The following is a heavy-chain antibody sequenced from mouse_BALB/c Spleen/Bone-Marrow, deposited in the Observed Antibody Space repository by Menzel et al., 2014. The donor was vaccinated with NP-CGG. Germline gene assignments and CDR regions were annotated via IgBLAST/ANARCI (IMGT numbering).Heavy chain of an antibody. D-gene: IGHD2-2*01. J-gene: IGHJ3*01. Sequence: QVQLQQPGTELMKPGASVKISCKATGYAFSTYWIQWIKQRPGHGLDWIGEIPPGTGNTNNNEKFRGKATFTADASSNTAYMQLSSLTSEDSAVYFCAIIGYQAWFTYWGQGTLVTVSP. CDR3: AIIGYQAWFTY. CDR2: IPPGTGNT. V-gene: IGHV1-9*01. CDR1: GYAFSTYW.